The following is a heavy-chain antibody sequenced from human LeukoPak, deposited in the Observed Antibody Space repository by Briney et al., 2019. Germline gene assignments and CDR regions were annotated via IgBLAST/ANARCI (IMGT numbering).Heavy chain of an antibody. CDR2: LSYTGKT. J-gene: IGHJ4*02. Sequence: SETLSLTCNVSGVSVSTPHWNWIRQRPGKGLEWIGCLSYTGKTDYNPSLKSRVSISLGSSNNHFSLKLTSVTAADTAVYYCSEGYFEPFDHWGQGILVTVSS. D-gene: IGHD2/OR15-2a*01. CDR3: SEGYFEPFDH. V-gene: IGHV4-59*02. CDR1: GVSVSTPH.